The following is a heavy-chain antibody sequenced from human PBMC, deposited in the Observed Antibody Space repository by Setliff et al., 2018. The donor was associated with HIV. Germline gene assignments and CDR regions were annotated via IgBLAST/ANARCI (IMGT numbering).Heavy chain of an antibody. CDR1: GSSTTAYF. CDR2: IYTSGIT. V-gene: IGHV4-4*07. Sequence: SETLSLTCNVSGSSTTAYFLSWVRHPAGKGLAWIGQIYTSGITNLNPSLKSRVTMSLDTSKEQFSLRPWSATAADTAIYYCAREPSPSQWQPLYFDVWGRGILVTVAS. D-gene: IGHD6-19*01. J-gene: IGHJ4*02. CDR3: AREPSPSQWQPLYFDV.